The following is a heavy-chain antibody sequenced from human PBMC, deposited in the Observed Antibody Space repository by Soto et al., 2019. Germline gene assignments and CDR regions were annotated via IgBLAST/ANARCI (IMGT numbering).Heavy chain of an antibody. D-gene: IGHD2-2*01. CDR1: GYTFTSYG. CDR3: ARDPSCISTSCYGAWPFYYYYGMDV. J-gene: IGHJ6*02. CDR2: ISAYNGNT. V-gene: IGHV1-18*01. Sequence: QVQLVQSGAEVKKPGASVKVSCKASGYTFTSYGISWVRQAPGQGLEWMGWISAYNGNTNYAQKLQGRVTMTTDTSTSTAYMELRSLRSDDTAVYYCARDPSCISTSCYGAWPFYYYYGMDVWGQGTTVTVSS.